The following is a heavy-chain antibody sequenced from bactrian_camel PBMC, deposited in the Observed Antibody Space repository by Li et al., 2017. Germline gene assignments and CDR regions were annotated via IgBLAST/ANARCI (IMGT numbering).Heavy chain of an antibody. Sequence: VQLVESGGGLVQPGGSLRLSCAASGFTFSSYYMSWVRQAPGKGLEWASAINSGGGSTYYADSVKGRFTISSDNAKNTVYLQMNSLKSEDTALYYCATDFQPGIGYQYNYWGQGTQVTVS. J-gene: IGHJ4*01. V-gene: IGHV3S40*01. CDR1: GFTFSSYY. CDR2: INSGGGST. CDR3: ATDFQPGIGYQYNY. D-gene: IGHD5*01.